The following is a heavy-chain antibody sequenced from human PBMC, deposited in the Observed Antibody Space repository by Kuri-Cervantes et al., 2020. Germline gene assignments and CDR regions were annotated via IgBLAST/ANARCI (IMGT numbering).Heavy chain of an antibody. Sequence: GGSLRLSCAASGFTFDDYAMHWVRQAPGKGLEWVSGISWNSGSIGYADSVKGRFTISRDNSKNTLYLQVNSLRAEDTAVYYCAKEEGRWELRPWGQGTLVTVSS. CDR1: GFTFDDYA. CDR2: ISWNSGSI. D-gene: IGHD1-26*01. CDR3: AKEEGRWELRP. V-gene: IGHV3-9*01. J-gene: IGHJ5*02.